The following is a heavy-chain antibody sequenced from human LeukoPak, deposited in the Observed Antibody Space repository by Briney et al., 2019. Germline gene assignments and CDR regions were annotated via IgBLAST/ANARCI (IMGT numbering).Heavy chain of an antibody. V-gene: IGHV1-2*02. Sequence: ASVKVSCKASGYTLTGYYIHWVRQAPGQGLEWMGWINPNSGVTSYEQKFQGRVTMARVTSISTAYMELSSLRSDDTAVYYCARGAHASGWYGDFDYWGQGTLVTVSS. D-gene: IGHD6-19*01. CDR3: ARGAHASGWYGDFDY. CDR1: GYTLTGYY. CDR2: INPNSGVT. J-gene: IGHJ4*02.